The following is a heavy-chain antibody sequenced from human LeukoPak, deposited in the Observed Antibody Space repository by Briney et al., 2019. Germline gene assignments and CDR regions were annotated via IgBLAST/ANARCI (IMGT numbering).Heavy chain of an antibody. J-gene: IGHJ5*02. V-gene: IGHV4-59*01. CDR2: IYYSGST. CDR3: ARDRSGGSLTGFDP. CDR1: GGSISSYY. Sequence: SETLSLTCTVCGGSISSYYWSWIRQPPGKGLEWIGYIYYSGSTNYNPSLKSRVTISVDTSKNQFSLKLSSVTAADTAVYYCARDRSGGSLTGFDPWGQGTLVTVSS. D-gene: IGHD2-15*01.